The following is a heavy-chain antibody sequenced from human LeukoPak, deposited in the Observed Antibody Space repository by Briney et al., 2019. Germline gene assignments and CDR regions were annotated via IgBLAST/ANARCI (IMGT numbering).Heavy chain of an antibody. CDR3: AKLKPQLLWSGVFDI. Sequence: GGSLRLSCAASGFTFSSYEMNWVRQAPGKGLEWVSAISGSGGSTYYADSVKGRFTISRDNSKNTLYLQMNSLRAEDTAVYYCAKLKPQLLWSGVFDIWGQGTMVTVSS. V-gene: IGHV3-23*01. J-gene: IGHJ3*02. CDR2: ISGSGGST. D-gene: IGHD2-2*01. CDR1: GFTFSSYE.